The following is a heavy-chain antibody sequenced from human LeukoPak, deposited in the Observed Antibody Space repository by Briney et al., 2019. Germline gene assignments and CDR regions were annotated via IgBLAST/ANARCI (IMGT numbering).Heavy chain of an antibody. D-gene: IGHD6-13*01. CDR1: GYTFTGYY. J-gene: IGHJ5*02. CDR3: ARARIAAAGTYRP. V-gene: IGHV1-2*02. CDR2: INPNSGGT. Sequence: ASVKVSCKASGYTFTGYYMHWVRQAPGQGREWMGWINPNSGGTNYAQKFQGRVTMTRDTSISTAYMELSRLRSDDTAVYYCARARIAAAGTYRPWGQGTLATVSS.